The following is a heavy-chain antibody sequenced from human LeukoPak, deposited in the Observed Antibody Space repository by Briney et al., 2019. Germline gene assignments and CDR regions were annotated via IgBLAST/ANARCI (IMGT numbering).Heavy chain of an antibody. V-gene: IGHV4-61*05. CDR3: ARHRWELPNFDP. J-gene: IGHJ5*02. CDR2: VYYSGST. D-gene: IGHD1-26*01. Sequence: PSETLSLTCTVSGGSISSSSYYWGWIRQPPGKGLEWIGYVYYSGSTNYNPSLKSRVTISVDTSKNQFSLKLSSVTAADTAVYYCARHRWELPNFDPWGQGTLVTVSS. CDR1: GGSISSSSYY.